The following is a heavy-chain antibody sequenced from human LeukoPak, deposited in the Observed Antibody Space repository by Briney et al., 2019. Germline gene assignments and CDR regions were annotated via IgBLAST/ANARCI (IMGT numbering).Heavy chain of an antibody. V-gene: IGHV3-7*01. CDR1: GFTFSSYW. Sequence: PPGGSLRLSCAASGFTFSSYWMSWVRQAPGKGLEWVANIKQDGSEKYYVDSVKGRFTISRDNAKNSLYLQMNSLRAEDTAVYYCARFILSAVPAAIPRYYYYGMDVWGQGTTVTVSS. D-gene: IGHD2-2*01. CDR2: IKQDGSEK. J-gene: IGHJ6*02. CDR3: ARFILSAVPAAIPRYYYYGMDV.